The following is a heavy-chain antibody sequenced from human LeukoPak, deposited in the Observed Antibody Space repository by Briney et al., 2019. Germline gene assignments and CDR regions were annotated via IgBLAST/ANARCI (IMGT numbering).Heavy chain of an antibody. D-gene: IGHD5-18*01. V-gene: IGHV3-48*04. CDR3: ARGGTFDDTTMEL. CDR1: GFTFSAYT. Sequence: GGSLRLSCAASGFTFSAYTMNWVRQAPGKGLEWVSYISSSSRIYYADSVKGRFTVSRDNAKNSLYLQMNSLRADDTAVYHCARGGTFDDTTMELWGQGTLVTVSS. CDR2: ISSSSRI. J-gene: IGHJ4*02.